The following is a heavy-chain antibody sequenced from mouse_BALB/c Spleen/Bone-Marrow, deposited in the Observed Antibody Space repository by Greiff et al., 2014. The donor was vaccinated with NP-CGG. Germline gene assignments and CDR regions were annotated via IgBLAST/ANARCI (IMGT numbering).Heavy chain of an antibody. J-gene: IGHJ2*01. CDR1: GFTFSSFG. CDR2: ISSGSSTV. CDR3: ARSGSSSGYFDY. Sequence: VQLKESGGGLVQPGGSRKLSCAASGFTFSSFGMHWVRQAPEKGLEWVAYISSGSSTVYYADKVMGRFTISRDNPKNTLFLRMTSLRSEDTAMYYCARSGSSSGYFDYWGQGTTLTVSS. V-gene: IGHV5-17*02. D-gene: IGHD1-1*01.